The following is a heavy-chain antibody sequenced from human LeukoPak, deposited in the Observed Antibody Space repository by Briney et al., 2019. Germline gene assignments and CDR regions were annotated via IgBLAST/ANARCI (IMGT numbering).Heavy chain of an antibody. CDR3: ARDLAMAVALDYYYYYMDV. V-gene: IGHV1-18*01. Sequence: ASVKVSCKTSGYTFTSYGISWVRQAPGQGLEWTGWISAYNGNTNYAQKIQGRVTMTTDTSTSAAYMELSSLRSEDTAVYYCARDLAMAVALDYYYYYMDVWGKGTTVTVSS. CDR1: GYTFTSYG. CDR2: ISAYNGNT. J-gene: IGHJ6*03. D-gene: IGHD2-15*01.